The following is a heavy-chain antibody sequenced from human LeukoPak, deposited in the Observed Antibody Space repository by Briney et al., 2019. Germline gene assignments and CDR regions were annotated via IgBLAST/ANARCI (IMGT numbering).Heavy chain of an antibody. CDR3: ARESTMVRGGYGGIDY. Sequence: PSETLSLTCAVSGYSISSGYYWGWIRQPPGKGLEWIGSIYHSGSTYNNPSLKSRVTISVDTSKNQFSLKLSSVTAADTAVYYCARESTMVRGGYGGIDYWGQGTLVTVSS. CDR1: GYSISSGYY. D-gene: IGHD3-10*01. J-gene: IGHJ4*02. V-gene: IGHV4-38-2*02. CDR2: IYHSGST.